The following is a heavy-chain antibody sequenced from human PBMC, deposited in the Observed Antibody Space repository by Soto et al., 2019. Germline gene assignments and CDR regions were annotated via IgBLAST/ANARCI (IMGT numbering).Heavy chain of an antibody. Sequence: QVQLVESGGGLVKPGGSLRLSCAASGFTFSDYYMSWIRQAPGKGLEWVSYISSSGSTIYYADSVKGRFTISRDNAKNSLYLQMNSLRAEDTAVYYCARVLMDIVVVPAATLDYYYAMDVWGQGTTVTVSS. D-gene: IGHD2-2*03. V-gene: IGHV3-11*01. CDR1: GFTFSDYY. CDR3: ARVLMDIVVVPAATLDYYYAMDV. J-gene: IGHJ6*02. CDR2: ISSSGSTI.